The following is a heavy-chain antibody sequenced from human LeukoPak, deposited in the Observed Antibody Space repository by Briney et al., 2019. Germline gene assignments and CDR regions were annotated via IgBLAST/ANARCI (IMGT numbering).Heavy chain of an antibody. CDR2: IYYSGST. V-gene: IGHV4-30-4*01. CDR3: ARDLNYGYFDL. Sequence: SQTLSLTCTVSGGSISSGYYYWSWIRQPPGKGLEWIGYIYYSGSTYYNPSLKSRVTISVDTSKNQFSLKLSSVTAADTAVYYCARDLNYGYFDLWGRGTLVTVSS. J-gene: IGHJ2*01. CDR1: GGSISSGYYY.